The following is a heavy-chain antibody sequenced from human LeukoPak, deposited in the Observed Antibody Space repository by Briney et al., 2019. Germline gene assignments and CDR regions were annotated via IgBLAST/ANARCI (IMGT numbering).Heavy chain of an antibody. J-gene: IGHJ4*02. CDR3: ARDVTHCSGGSCYGY. V-gene: IGHV4-61*01. Sequence: SETLSLTCTVSGGSVSSGSYYWSWIRQPPGKGLEWIGYIYYSGSTNYNPSLKSRVTISVDTSKNQFSLKLSSVTAADTAVYYCARDVTHCSGGSCYGYWGQGTLVTVSS. CDR2: IYYSGST. CDR1: GGSVSSGSYY. D-gene: IGHD2-15*01.